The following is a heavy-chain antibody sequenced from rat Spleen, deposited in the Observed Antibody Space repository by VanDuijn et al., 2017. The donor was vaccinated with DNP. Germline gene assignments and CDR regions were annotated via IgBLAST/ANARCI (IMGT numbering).Heavy chain of an antibody. Sequence: EVQLVESGGGLVQPGRSLKLSCAASGFSFSYYYMAWVRQGPKKGLEWVATLSSDGSRTFYRDSVKGRFSISRDTAKNTLYLHMDSLRSEDTATYYCARHGYSGILITGGFAYWGQGTLVTVSS. D-gene: IGHD1-12*03. V-gene: IGHV5-7*01. CDR3: ARHGYSGILITGGFAY. J-gene: IGHJ3*01. CDR1: GFSFSYYY. CDR2: LSSDGSRT.